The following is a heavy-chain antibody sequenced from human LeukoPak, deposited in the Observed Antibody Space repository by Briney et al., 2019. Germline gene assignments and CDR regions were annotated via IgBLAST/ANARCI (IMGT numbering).Heavy chain of an antibody. V-gene: IGHV3-53*01. CDR1: GFTVSNNY. J-gene: IGHJ5*02. Sequence: GGSLRLSCAASGFTVSNNYMTWVRQAPGKGLEWVSVIYSGGTTFYTDSAKGRFTISRDSSKNTLYLQMNNLKAEDTAVYYCTTSHAVASWGQGTLVTVSS. CDR3: TTSHAVAS. D-gene: IGHD4-23*01. CDR2: IYSGGTT.